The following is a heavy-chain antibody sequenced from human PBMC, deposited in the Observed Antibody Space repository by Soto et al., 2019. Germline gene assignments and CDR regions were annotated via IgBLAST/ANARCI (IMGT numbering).Heavy chain of an antibody. J-gene: IGHJ3*02. CDR2: INPSGGST. Sequence: ASVKVSCKASGYTFTSYYMHWVRQAPGQGLEWMGIINPSGGSTSYAQKFQGRVTMTEDTSTDTAYMELSSLRSEDTAVYYCATQKTHDAFDIWGQGTMVTVSS. CDR3: ATQKTHDAFDI. CDR1: GYTFTSYY. V-gene: IGHV1-46*01.